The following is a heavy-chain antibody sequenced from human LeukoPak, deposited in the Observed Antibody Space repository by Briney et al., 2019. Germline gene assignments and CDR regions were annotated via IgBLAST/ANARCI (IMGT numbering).Heavy chain of an antibody. J-gene: IGHJ3*02. CDR3: ARDQFYAFDI. V-gene: IGHV3-48*02. CDR1: GFTLSSHW. CDR2: ISRSSSTI. Sequence: GGSLRLSCAASGFTLSSHWVHWVRQAPGKGLEWVSYISRSSSTIYYADSVKGRFTISRDNAKNSLYLQMNSLRDEDTAVYYCARDQFYAFDIWGQGTMVTVSS.